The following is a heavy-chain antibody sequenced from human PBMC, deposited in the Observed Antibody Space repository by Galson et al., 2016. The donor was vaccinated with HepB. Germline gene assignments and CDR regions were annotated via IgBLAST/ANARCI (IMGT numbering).Heavy chain of an antibody. Sequence: SLRLSCAASGFTLSNYAMIWVRQAPGKGLECVASIRGGGAVPTYADSVKGRFTISRDNSKNTLYLQMNSLRAEDKAVYYCARDRKYYGSGSYLENFDYWGQGTLVTVSS. CDR2: IRGGGAVP. J-gene: IGHJ4*02. D-gene: IGHD3-10*01. CDR1: GFTLSNYA. V-gene: IGHV3-23*01. CDR3: ARDRKYYGSGSYLENFDY.